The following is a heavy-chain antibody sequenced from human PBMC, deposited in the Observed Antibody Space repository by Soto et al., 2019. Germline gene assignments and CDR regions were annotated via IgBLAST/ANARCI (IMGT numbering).Heavy chain of an antibody. J-gene: IGHJ6*02. CDR3: ARDPTDIAAAGTGRYYYYYGMDV. CDR1: GYTFTSYR. Sequence: ASVKVSCKASGYTFTSYRISWVRQDPGHGLEWMGWINPNNGNTNYAQKLQGRVTMTRDTSTSTVYMELSSLRSEDTAVYYCARDPTDIAAAGTGRYYYYYGMDVWGQGTTVTVSS. CDR2: INPNNGNT. D-gene: IGHD6-13*01. V-gene: IGHV1-18*01.